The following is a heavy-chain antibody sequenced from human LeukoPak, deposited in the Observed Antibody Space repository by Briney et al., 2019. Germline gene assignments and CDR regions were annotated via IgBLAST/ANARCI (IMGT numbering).Heavy chain of an antibody. D-gene: IGHD3-22*01. V-gene: IGHV3-48*01. CDR2: ISSSSSTI. J-gene: IGHJ3*02. Sequence: GGSLRLSCAASGFTFSTYSMNWVRQAPGKGLEWLSHISSSSSTIYYAASVKRRFTISRDNAKNSLYLQMNSLRAEDTAVYYCARDWRDSSGKFPNDAFDIWGQGTMVTVSS. CDR1: GFTFSTYS. CDR3: ARDWRDSSGKFPNDAFDI.